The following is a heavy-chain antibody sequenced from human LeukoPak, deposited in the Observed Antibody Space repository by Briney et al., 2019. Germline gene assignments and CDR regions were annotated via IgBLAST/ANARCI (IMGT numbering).Heavy chain of an antibody. CDR1: GFTFSNYA. V-gene: IGHV3-23*01. Sequence: GASLRLSCAASGFTFSNYAMSWVRQAPGKGLEWVSAISGNGGSTYYADSVKGRFTISRDNSKNTLYLQMNSLRAEDTAVYYCAKISPYGGNSAWGQGTLVTVSS. CDR2: ISGNGGST. CDR3: AKISPYGGNSA. J-gene: IGHJ4*02. D-gene: IGHD4-23*01.